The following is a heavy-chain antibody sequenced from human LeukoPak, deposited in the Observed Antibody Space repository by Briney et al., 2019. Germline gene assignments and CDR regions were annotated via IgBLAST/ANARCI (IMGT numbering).Heavy chain of an antibody. V-gene: IGHV3-21*01. CDR1: GFTFSSYS. CDR2: ISSSSSYI. Sequence: PGGSLRLSCAASGFTFSSYSMNWVRQAPGKGLEWVSSISSSSSYIYYADSVKGRFAIPRDNAKNSLYLQMNSLRAEDTAVYYCARDFSYGFWSGYYGNYYYGMDVWGQGTTVTVSS. CDR3: ARDFSYGFWSGYYGNYYYGMDV. J-gene: IGHJ6*02. D-gene: IGHD3-3*01.